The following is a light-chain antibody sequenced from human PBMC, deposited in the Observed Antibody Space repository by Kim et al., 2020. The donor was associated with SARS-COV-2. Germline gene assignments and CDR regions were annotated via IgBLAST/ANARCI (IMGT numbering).Light chain of an antibody. CDR1: QSVLFSSHNKNY. J-gene: IGKJ2*01. CDR2: WAS. Sequence: DIVMSQSPDSLAVSLGERAAINCKSSQSVLFSSHNKNYLAWYQQKPGQPPKLLIYWASTRESGVPDPFSGSGSGTDFTLTISSLQAEDVAVYYCQQYYDPPFTFGQGTKLEI. V-gene: IGKV4-1*01. CDR3: QQYYDPPFT.